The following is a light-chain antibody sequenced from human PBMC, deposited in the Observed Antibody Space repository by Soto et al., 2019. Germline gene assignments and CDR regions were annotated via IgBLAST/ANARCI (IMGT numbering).Light chain of an antibody. CDR3: QQSNKLPYT. CDR2: GAS. Sequence: IVMTQSPATLSVSPGERATLSCRASQSVSSNLAWYQHKPGQAPRLLFYGASTRAAGIPARFSGGGSGTDFTLTISGLQSEDFAVYYCQQSNKLPYTFGERTEPEIK. J-gene: IGKJ2*01. CDR1: QSVSSN. V-gene: IGKV3-15*01.